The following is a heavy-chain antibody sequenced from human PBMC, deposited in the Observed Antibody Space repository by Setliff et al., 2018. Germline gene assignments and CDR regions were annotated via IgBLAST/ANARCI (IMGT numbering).Heavy chain of an antibody. CDR1: GGSFSGYY. D-gene: IGHD4-4*01. J-gene: IGHJ3*02. V-gene: IGHV4-34*01. CDR3: ARGPNSNYEGAFDI. Sequence: PSETLSLTCAVHGGSFSGYYWSWIRQPPGKGLEWIGEINHSGSTNYNPSLKSRVTISVDTSKNQFSLKLSSVTAADTAVYYCARGPNSNYEGAFDIWGQGTMVTVSS. CDR2: INHSGST.